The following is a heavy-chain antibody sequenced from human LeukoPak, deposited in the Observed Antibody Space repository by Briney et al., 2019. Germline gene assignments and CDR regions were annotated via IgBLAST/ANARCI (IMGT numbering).Heavy chain of an antibody. CDR1: GFTFSSYS. CDR3: ASIYDSSGYYKGDDAFDI. Sequence: GGSLRLSCAASGFTFSSYSMNWVRQAPTKGLEWVSSISSSSSYIYYADSVKGRFTISRDNAKNSLYLQMNSLRAEDTAVYYCASIYDSSGYYKGDDAFDIWGQGTMVTVSS. D-gene: IGHD3-22*01. V-gene: IGHV3-21*01. J-gene: IGHJ3*02. CDR2: ISSSSSYI.